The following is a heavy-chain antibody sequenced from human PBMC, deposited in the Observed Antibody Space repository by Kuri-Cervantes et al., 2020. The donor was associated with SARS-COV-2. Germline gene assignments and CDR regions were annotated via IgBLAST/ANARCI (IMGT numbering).Heavy chain of an antibody. Sequence: GESLKISCAASGFTFSSYAMHWVRQAPGKGLEWVAVISYDGSNKYYADSVKGRFTISRDNSKNTLYLQMNSLRAEDTAVYYCARGASGYNPPFDYRGQGTLVTVSS. D-gene: IGHD5-24*01. CDR1: GFTFSSYA. J-gene: IGHJ4*02. CDR2: ISYDGSNK. CDR3: ARGASGYNPPFDY. V-gene: IGHV3-30*04.